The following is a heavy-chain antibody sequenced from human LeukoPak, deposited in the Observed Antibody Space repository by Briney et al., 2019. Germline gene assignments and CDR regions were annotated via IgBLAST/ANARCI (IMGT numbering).Heavy chain of an antibody. CDR2: INHSGST. J-gene: IGHJ5*02. CDR3: ARGDWPAARPPMSVFSLRKQNPNRRFDP. V-gene: IGHV4-34*01. Sequence: SETLSLTCAVYGGSFSGYYWSWIRQPPGKGLEWIGEINHSGSTNYNPSLKSRVTISVDTSKNQFSLKLSSVTAADTAVYYCARGDWPAARPPMSVFSLRKQNPNRRFDPWGQGTLVTVSS. CDR1: GGSFSGYY. D-gene: IGHD2-2*01.